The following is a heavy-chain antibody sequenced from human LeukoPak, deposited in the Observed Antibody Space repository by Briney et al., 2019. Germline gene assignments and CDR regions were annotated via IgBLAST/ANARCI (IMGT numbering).Heavy chain of an antibody. CDR3: ARQGGGFWYFDL. J-gene: IGHJ2*01. Sequence: SETLSLTCTVSGGSISSYYWSWIRQPPGKGLEWIGYIYYSGSTNYNPSLKSRVIISVDTSKNQFSLKLSSVTAADTAVYYCARQGGGFWYFDLWGRGTLVTVSS. CDR2: IYYSGST. V-gene: IGHV4-59*08. D-gene: IGHD6-25*01. CDR1: GGSISSYY.